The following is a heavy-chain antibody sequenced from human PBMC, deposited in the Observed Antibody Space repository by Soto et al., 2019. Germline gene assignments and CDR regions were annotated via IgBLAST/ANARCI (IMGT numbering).Heavy chain of an antibody. V-gene: IGHV4-31*03. D-gene: IGHD3-10*01. CDR1: GGSISSGGYY. CDR3: ARARVDIGGRWFGERQEVRPYNWFDP. CDR2: IYYSGST. J-gene: IGHJ5*02. Sequence: QVQLQESGPGLVKPSQTLSLTCTVSGGSISSGGYYWSWIRQHPGKGLEWIGYIYYSGSTYYNPSLKSRVTISVDTSKNQFSLKLSSVTAADTAVYYCARARVDIGGRWFGERQEVRPYNWFDPWGQGTLVTVSS.